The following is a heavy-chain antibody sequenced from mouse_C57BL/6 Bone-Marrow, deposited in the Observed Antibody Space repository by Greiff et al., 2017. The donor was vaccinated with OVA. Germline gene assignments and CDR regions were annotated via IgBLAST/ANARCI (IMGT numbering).Heavy chain of an antibody. J-gene: IGHJ1*03. CDR1: YFAFMASA. V-gene: IGHV1-49*01. CDR3: TFITTVVAPFWYFDV. D-gene: IGHD1-1*01. CDR2: FTMYSDAT. Sequence: LQESGAELVRPGSSVKLSCKDSYFAFMASAMHWVKQRPGHGLEWIGSFTMYSDATEYSENFKGKATITADTSSNTAYLQLSSLTSEDTAVYYCTFITTVVAPFWYFDVWGTGTTVTVSS.